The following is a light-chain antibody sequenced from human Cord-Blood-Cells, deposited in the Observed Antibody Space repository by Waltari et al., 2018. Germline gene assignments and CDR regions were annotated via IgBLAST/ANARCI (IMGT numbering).Light chain of an antibody. Sequence: DIVMTQSPDSLAVSRGERATMYCKSSQSVLYSSNNKNYLAWYQQKPGQPPKLLIYWASTRESGVPDRFSGSGSGTDFTLTISSLQAEDVAVYYCQQYYSTPPTFGQGTKVEIK. CDR2: WAS. CDR1: QSVLYSSNNKNY. J-gene: IGKJ1*01. V-gene: IGKV4-1*01. CDR3: QQYYSTPPT.